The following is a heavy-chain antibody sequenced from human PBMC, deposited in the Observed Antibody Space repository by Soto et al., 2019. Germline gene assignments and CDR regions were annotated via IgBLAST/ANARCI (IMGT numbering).Heavy chain of an antibody. CDR3: ARDTHDDFDI. Sequence: SENLSLTCTVSGGSISSYXWTWIRQPPGKGLEWIGYIYYSGRTNYNPSLKSRVTISVDTSKNQFSLKLSSVTSADTAVYYCARDTHDDFDIWGQGTMVPVSS. V-gene: IGHV4-59*01. J-gene: IGHJ3*02. CDR2: IYYSGRT. CDR1: GGSISSYX.